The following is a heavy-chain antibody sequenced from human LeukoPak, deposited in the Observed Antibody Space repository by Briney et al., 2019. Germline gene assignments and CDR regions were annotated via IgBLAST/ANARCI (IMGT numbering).Heavy chain of an antibody. Sequence: KPSETLSLTCTLSGDYISSSNYYWGWIRQPPGKGLEWIGDIYYSRSTYYNASLKSRVSISIDTSNNHFSLHLSSLTAADTALYYCARRRYYDSTGYLDWGHGTLVTVSS. J-gene: IGHJ1*01. CDR2: IYYSRST. CDR1: GDYISSSNYY. D-gene: IGHD3-22*01. CDR3: ARRRYYDSTGYLD. V-gene: IGHV4-39*02.